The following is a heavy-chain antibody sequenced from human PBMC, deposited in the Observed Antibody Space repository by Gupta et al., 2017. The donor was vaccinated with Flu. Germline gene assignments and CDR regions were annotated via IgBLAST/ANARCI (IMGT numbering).Heavy chain of an antibody. CDR2: IWYDGRNK. D-gene: IGHD3-22*01. J-gene: IGHJ4*02. CDR1: GCTFSSHG. Sequence: QVHLVEPARCAAQPARSLRLACPASGCTFSSHGMPWVRQGPVKGLEWVAVIWYDGRNKYYPNSVEVRFTISRDNSKIALYLQVNSLGAEDTAVYYCARDQLDPPYYDSSGYYFDYWGQGTLVTVST. V-gene: IGHV3-33*01. CDR3: ARDQLDPPYYDSSGYYFDY.